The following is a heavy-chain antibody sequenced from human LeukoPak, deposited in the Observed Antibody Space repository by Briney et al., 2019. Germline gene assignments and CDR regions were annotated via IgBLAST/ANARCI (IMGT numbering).Heavy chain of an antibody. V-gene: IGHV3-23*01. D-gene: IGHD3-10*01. CDR3: AKVKSSGSGSPFDY. J-gene: IGHJ4*02. CDR2: ISGSGGST. Sequence: GGSLRLSCAASGFTFSGYAMSWVRQAPGKGLEWVSAISGSGGSTYYADSVKGRFTISRDNSKNTLYLQMNSLRAEDTAVYYCAKVKSSGSGSPFDYWGQGTLVTVSS. CDR1: GFTFSGYA.